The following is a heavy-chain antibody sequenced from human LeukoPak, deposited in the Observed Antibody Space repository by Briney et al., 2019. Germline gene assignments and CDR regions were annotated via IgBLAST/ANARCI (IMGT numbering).Heavy chain of an antibody. CDR1: GFTISSYG. CDR2: ISYDGSNK. Sequence: GGSLRLSCAASGFTISSYGMHWVRQAPGKGLEWVAVISYDGSNKYYADSVKGRFTISRDNSKNTLYLQMNSLRAEDTAVYYCAKEGCSSTSCWGQGTLVTVSS. J-gene: IGHJ4*02. D-gene: IGHD2-2*01. CDR3: AKEGCSSTSC. V-gene: IGHV3-30*18.